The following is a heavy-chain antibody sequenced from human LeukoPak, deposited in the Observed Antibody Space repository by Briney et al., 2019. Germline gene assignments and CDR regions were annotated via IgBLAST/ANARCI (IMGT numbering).Heavy chain of an antibody. CDR1: GGSISRGAYY. CDR2: IHYSGST. D-gene: IGHD3-3*01. J-gene: IGHJ6*02. Sequence: SETLSLTCTVSGGSISRGAYYWSWIRQHPGKGLEWIGYIHYSGSTYYNPSLKSRVTISVDTSKNQFSLNLSSVTAADTAVYNCARGGTYYDFWSGYRYYYYYGMDVWGQGTTVTVSS. V-gene: IGHV4-31*03. CDR3: ARGGTYYDFWSGYRYYYYYGMDV.